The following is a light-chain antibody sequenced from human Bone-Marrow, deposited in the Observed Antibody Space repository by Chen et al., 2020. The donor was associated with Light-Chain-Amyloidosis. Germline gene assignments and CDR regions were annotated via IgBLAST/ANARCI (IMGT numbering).Light chain of an antibody. CDR3: LLSYSGARPVV. V-gene: IGLV7-46*01. Sequence: QAVVTQEPSLTVSPGGTVTLTCGSSPGAVTSGHYPYWFQQKPGQAPRILIYDTSNKHSWTPARFSGSLLGGKAALTLSGAQPEDEAEYYCLLSYSGARPVVFGGGTKLTVL. CDR2: DTS. CDR1: PGAVTSGHY. J-gene: IGLJ2*01.